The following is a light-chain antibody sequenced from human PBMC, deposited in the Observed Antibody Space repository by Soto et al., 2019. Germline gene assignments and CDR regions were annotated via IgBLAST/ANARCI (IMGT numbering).Light chain of an antibody. V-gene: IGLV2-14*03. J-gene: IGLJ1*01. CDR1: SSDVGAYNY. CDR3: GSWTSGAPYV. Sequence: QSVLIQPASVSGSPGQSITISCAGTSSDVGAYNYVSWYQHHPGKAPKLMIYDVNNRPSGASNRFSGSNSGNTASLTISGLQAEDEADYYFGSWTSGAPYVFGSGTKLTVL. CDR2: DVN.